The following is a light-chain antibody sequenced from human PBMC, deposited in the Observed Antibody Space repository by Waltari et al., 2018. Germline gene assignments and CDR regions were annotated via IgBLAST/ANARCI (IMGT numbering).Light chain of an antibody. Sequence: SYELTQPPSVSVSPGQTARVTCPGDALPKKYAYWYQQKSGQAPVLVIYEDNKRPSEIPERFSGSSSGTMATLTISGAQVEDEADYYCYSTDTSGDYYVFGTGTKVTVL. CDR2: EDN. CDR1: ALPKKY. V-gene: IGLV3-10*01. CDR3: YSTDTSGDYYV. J-gene: IGLJ1*01.